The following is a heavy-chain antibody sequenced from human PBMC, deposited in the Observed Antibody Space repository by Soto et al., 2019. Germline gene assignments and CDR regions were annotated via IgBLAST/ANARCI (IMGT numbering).Heavy chain of an antibody. CDR3: ARDNYYKPDC. D-gene: IGHD3-10*01. V-gene: IGHV3-74*01. Sequence: GGSLRLSCAASGFTFSNTWMHWVRQAPGEGLVWVSLITGDGSSTTYADFVKGRFTISRDNAKNTLYLQMNSLRAEDTAGYYCARDNYYKPDCWGQGTQVTVSS. CDR1: GFTFSNTW. CDR2: ITGDGSST. J-gene: IGHJ4*02.